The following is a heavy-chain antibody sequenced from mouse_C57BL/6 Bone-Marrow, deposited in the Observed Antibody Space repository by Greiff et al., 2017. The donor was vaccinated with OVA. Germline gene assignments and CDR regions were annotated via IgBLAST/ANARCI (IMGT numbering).Heavy chain of an antibody. V-gene: IGHV1-66*01. J-gene: IGHJ2*01. CDR1: GYSFTSYY. Sequence: QVQLQQSGPELVKPGASVKISCKASGYSFTSYYIHWVKQRPGKGLEWIGWIYPGSGNTKYNEKFKGKATLTADTSSSTAYMQLSSLTSEDSAVYYCARGGPTVVDYWGQGTTLTVSS. D-gene: IGHD1-1*01. CDR3: ARGGPTVVDY. CDR2: IYPGSGNT.